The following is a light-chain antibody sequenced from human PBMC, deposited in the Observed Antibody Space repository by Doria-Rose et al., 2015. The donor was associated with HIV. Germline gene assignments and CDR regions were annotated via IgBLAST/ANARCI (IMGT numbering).Light chain of an antibody. V-gene: IGKV3-20*01. CDR1: QSFCSSY. J-gene: IGKJ1*01. Sequence: EIVMTQSPATLPFSRGERATLACSARQSFCSSYLAWYQQKPGQAPSLLIYDGSTRATGIPDRFSASGSGTDFTLTINRLEPEDFALYYCHQYGTSWTVGQGTKVEI. CDR3: HQYGTSWT. CDR2: DGS.